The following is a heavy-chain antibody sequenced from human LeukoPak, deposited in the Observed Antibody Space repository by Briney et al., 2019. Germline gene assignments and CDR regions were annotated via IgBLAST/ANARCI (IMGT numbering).Heavy chain of an antibody. CDR3: ARLPTQRGYSYGYSDY. Sequence: ASMKVSCKASGYTFTSYGISWVRQAPGQGLEWMGWISAYNGNTNYAQKLQGRVTMTTDTSTSTAYMELRSLRSDDTAVYYCARLPTQRGYSYGYSDYWGQGTLVTVSS. D-gene: IGHD5-18*01. V-gene: IGHV1-18*01. CDR2: ISAYNGNT. J-gene: IGHJ4*02. CDR1: GYTFTSYG.